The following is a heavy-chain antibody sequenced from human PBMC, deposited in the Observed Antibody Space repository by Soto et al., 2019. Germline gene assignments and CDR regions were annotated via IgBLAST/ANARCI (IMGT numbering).Heavy chain of an antibody. V-gene: IGHV3-23*01. CDR3: AKDRGSGSTSWYNGWFDP. D-gene: IGHD2-2*02. Sequence: EMQLLESGGGLVQPGGSLRLSCAASGFTFSSYAMTWVRQAPGKGLEWVSGISGSGVSTYSADSVKGRFTISRDNSKNPLYLQMNSLRAEDTAVYYCAKDRGSGSTSWYNGWFDPWGQGTLVTVS. J-gene: IGHJ5*02. CDR2: ISGSGVST. CDR1: GFTFSSYA.